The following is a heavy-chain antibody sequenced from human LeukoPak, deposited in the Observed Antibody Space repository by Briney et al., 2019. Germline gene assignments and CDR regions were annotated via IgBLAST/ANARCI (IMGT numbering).Heavy chain of an antibody. CDR2: INHSGST. J-gene: IGHJ5*02. Sequence: SETLSLTCAVYGGSFSGYYWSWIRQPPGKGLEWIGEINHSGSTNYNPSLKSRVTISVDTSKNQFSLKLSSVTAADTAVYYCARGGQILDNWFDPWGQGTLVTVSS. V-gene: IGHV4-34*01. D-gene: IGHD2/OR15-2a*01. CDR3: ARGGQILDNWFDP. CDR1: GGSFSGYY.